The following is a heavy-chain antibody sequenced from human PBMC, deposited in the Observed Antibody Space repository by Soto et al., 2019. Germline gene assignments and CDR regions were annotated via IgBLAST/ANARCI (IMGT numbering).Heavy chain of an antibody. CDR3: ARDRSVAAAGYGMDV. CDR1: GFTFSSYG. CDR2: IWYDGSNK. V-gene: IGHV3-33*01. J-gene: IGHJ6*02. D-gene: IGHD6-13*01. Sequence: QVQLVESGGGVVQPGRSLRLSCAASGFTFSSYGMHWVRQAPGKGLEWGAVIWYDGSNKYYADSVKGRFTISRDNSKNTLYLQMNSLRAEDTAVYYCARDRSVAAAGYGMDVWGQGTTVTVSS.